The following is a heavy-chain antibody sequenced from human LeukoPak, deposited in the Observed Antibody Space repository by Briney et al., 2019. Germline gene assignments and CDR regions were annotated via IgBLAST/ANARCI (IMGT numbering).Heavy chain of an antibody. CDR1: GGTFSSYA. Sequence: SVRVSYKASGGTFSSYAISWVRQAPGQGREWMGRIIPILGIANYAQKFQGRVTITADKSTSTAYMELSSLRSEDTAVYYCARDQPHYYGMDVWGQGTTVTVSS. CDR2: IIPILGIA. D-gene: IGHD2-2*01. J-gene: IGHJ6*02. CDR3: ARDQPHYYGMDV. V-gene: IGHV1-69*04.